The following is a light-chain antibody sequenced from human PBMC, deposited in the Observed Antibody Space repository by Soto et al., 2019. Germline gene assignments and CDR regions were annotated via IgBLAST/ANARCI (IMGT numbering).Light chain of an antibody. Sequence: QSALTQSPSASGSPGQSGTLSCTGTSSYIGGYNSVSWYQQHPGKAPKVMIYDVTKRPSGVPDRFSGSKSGNTASLTVSALQAEDEADYYCSSYTDTKSLVFGTGKKVTVL. CDR3: SSYTDTKSLV. V-gene: IGLV2-8*01. CDR2: DVT. J-gene: IGLJ1*01. CDR1: SSYIGGYNS.